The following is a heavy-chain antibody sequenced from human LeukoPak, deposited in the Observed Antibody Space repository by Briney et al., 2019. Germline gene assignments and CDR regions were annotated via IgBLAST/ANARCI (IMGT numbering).Heavy chain of an antibody. Sequence: SETLSLTCAVYGGSFSGYYWSWIRQPPGKGLEWIGEINHSGSTNYNPSLKSRVTILVDTSKNQFSLKLSSVTAADTAVYYCARARYSSSWYYFDYWGQGTLVTVSS. V-gene: IGHV4-34*01. CDR2: INHSGST. J-gene: IGHJ4*02. CDR3: ARARYSSSWYYFDY. D-gene: IGHD6-13*01. CDR1: GGSFSGYY.